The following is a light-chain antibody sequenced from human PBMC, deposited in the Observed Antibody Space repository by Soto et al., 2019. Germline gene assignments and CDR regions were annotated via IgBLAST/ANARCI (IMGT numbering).Light chain of an antibody. Sequence: EIVMTQSPATLFVSPGERATLSCRASQSVSSNLAWYQQKPGQAPRLLIYGASTRATGIPDRFSGSGSGTEFTLTISSLQSEDFAVYYCQQYRTCGQGTKVEIK. CDR1: QSVSSN. CDR2: GAS. J-gene: IGKJ1*01. V-gene: IGKV3-15*01. CDR3: QQYRT.